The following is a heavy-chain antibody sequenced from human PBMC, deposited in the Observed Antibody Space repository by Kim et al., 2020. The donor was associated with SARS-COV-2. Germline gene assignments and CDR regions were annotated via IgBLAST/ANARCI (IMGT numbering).Heavy chain of an antibody. J-gene: IGHJ4*02. CDR2: ISAYNGNT. V-gene: IGHV1-18*01. D-gene: IGHD5-18*01. Sequence: ASVKVSCKASGYTFTSYGISWVRQAPGQGLEWMGWISAYNGNTNYAQKLQGRVTMTTDTSTSTAYMELRSLRSDDTAVYYCARDISPMERIQLWLVDWGQGTLVTVSS. CDR1: GYTFTSYG. CDR3: ARDISPMERIQLWLVD.